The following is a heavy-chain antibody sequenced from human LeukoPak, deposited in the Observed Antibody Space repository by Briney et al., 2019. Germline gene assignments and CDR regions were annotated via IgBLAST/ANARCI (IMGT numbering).Heavy chain of an antibody. D-gene: IGHD2-15*01. Sequence: PGGSLRLSCAASGFTVSSNYMSWVRQAPGKGLEWVSVIYSGGSTYYADSVKGRFTISRDNSKNTLYLQMNSLRAEDTAVYYCAREGRGYSFDYWGQGTLVTVSS. CDR2: IYSGGST. CDR3: AREGRGYSFDY. J-gene: IGHJ4*02. V-gene: IGHV3-53*01. CDR1: GFTVSSNY.